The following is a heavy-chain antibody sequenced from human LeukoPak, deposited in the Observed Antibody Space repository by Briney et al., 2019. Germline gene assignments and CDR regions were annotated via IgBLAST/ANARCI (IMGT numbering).Heavy chain of an antibody. CDR2: IYYSVST. CDR3: YSGSTNYNPSLNSRATISVASSKTQSTPKLSSVTAADPAVYYWARGRIAARRNWFDP. J-gene: IGHJ5*02. Sequence: SQSLSLTCTVAAGSVISFYWSWSRPPPGEGLGWVGDIYYSVSTNNNTPLTSRVTISVDTPKNQFSLKRSSVTAPYTAVYISYSGSTNYNPSLNSRATISVASSKTQSTPKLSSVTAADPAVYYWARGRIAARRNWFDPWGQGTLVTVSS. V-gene: IGHV4-59*02. CDR1: AGSVISFY. D-gene: IGHD1-26*01.